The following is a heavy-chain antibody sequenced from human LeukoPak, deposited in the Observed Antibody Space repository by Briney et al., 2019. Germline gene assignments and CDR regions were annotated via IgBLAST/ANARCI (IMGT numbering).Heavy chain of an antibody. J-gene: IGHJ4*02. D-gene: IGHD6-19*01. V-gene: IGHV4-59*08. Sequence: PSETLSLTCTVSGGSISSYYWSWIRQPPGKGLEWIGYIYYSGSTNYNPSLKSRVTISGDTSKNQFSLKLSSVTAADTAVYYCARWYSRGWHYFDYWGQGTLVTVSS. CDR1: GGSISSYY. CDR2: IYYSGST. CDR3: ARWYSRGWHYFDY.